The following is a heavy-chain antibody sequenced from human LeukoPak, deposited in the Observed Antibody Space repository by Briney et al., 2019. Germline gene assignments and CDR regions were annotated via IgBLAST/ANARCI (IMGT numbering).Heavy chain of an antibody. V-gene: IGHV4-4*07. CDR3: ARVYNWNYDY. J-gene: IGHJ4*02. Sequence: SETLSLTCTVSGGSISNYWSWIRQPAGKGLEWIGRIYTSGSTNYNPSLKSRVTMSVDTSKNQFSLKLSSVTAADTAVYYCARVYNWNYDYWGQGTLVTVSS. CDR1: GGSISNY. CDR2: IYTSGST. D-gene: IGHD1-7*01.